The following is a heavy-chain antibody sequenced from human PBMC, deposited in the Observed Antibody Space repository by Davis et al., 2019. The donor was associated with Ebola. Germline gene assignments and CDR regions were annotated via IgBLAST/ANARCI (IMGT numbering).Heavy chain of an antibody. D-gene: IGHD3-10*01. J-gene: IGHJ4*02. CDR3: ASGEFVDF. V-gene: IGHV1-2*02. CDR1: GYTFTDYY. CDR2: INPNSGGT. Sequence: ASVKVSCKASGYTFTDYYIQWVRQAPGQGLEWMGWINPNSGGTNYAQKFQGRVTLTRDTSTTTVHMDLSSLKYEDTAIYYCASGEFVDFWGQGTLVTVSS.